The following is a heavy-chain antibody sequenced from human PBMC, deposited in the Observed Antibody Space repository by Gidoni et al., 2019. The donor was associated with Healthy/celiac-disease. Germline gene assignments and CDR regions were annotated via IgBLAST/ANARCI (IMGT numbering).Heavy chain of an antibody. V-gene: IGHV4-30-4*01. Sequence: QVQLQESGPGLVKPSQTLSLTCTVPCGSIRSGDYSWSWLRQPPGKGLEWIGYIYYSGSTYYNPSLKSRVTISVDTSKNQFSLKLSSVTAADTAVYYCARGSDKRIREIAFDIWGQGTMVTVSS. CDR2: IYYSGST. CDR1: CGSIRSGDYS. D-gene: IGHD1-26*01. J-gene: IGHJ3*02. CDR3: ARGSDKRIREIAFDI.